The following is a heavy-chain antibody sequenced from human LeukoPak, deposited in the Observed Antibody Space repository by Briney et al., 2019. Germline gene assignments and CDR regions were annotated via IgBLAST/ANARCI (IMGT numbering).Heavy chain of an antibody. V-gene: IGHV3-48*01. J-gene: IGHJ4*02. CDR2: INADSSTI. D-gene: IGHD3-22*01. CDR3: VRDNSRGQSLGVIY. CDR1: GFTFSSYA. Sequence: PGGSLRLSCAASGFTFSSYAMSWVRQAPGKGLEWISYINADSSTIQYADSVRGRFTTSRDNAKNSLYLQMNSLRAEDTAVYYCVRDNSRGQSLGVIYWGQGSLVTVSS.